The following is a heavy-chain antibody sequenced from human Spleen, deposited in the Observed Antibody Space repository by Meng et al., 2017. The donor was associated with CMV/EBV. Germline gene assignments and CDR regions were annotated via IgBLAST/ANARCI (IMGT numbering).Heavy chain of an antibody. CDR2: IWHDGSKT. D-gene: IGHD6-13*01. V-gene: IGHV3-30*02. J-gene: IGHJ5*02. Sequence: GESLKISCAASGFTFRSYGMHWVRQAPGRGLEWVAFIWHDGSKTYYADSVKGRFTISRDNSKSTLYLQLNSLGPEDTALYYCARGHTYRSSSQGFDPWGQGVLVTVSS. CDR1: GFTFRSYG. CDR3: ARGHTYRSSSQGFDP.